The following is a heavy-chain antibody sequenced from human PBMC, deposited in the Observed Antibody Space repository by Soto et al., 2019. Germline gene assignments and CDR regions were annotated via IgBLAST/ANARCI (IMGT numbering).Heavy chain of an antibody. J-gene: IGHJ5*02. V-gene: IGHV4-38-2*01. CDR3: ARVGPWVPYYYDSSPYTFENWFDP. CDR2: IYHGGST. CDR1: DYSISSGYY. Sequence: LSLTCAASDYSISSGYYWGWLRQPPRRGLEGIGSIYHGGSTYYNPSLNSRVTLSIDMTNNHVSLILNSVTAADTAVYYCARVGPWVPYYYDSSPYTFENWFDPWGQGPLVTSPQ. D-gene: IGHD3-22*01.